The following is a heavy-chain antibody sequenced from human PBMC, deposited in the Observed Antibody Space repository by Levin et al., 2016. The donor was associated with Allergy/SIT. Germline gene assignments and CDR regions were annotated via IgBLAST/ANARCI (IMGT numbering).Heavy chain of an antibody. D-gene: IGHD5-12*01. CDR2: IYYSGST. J-gene: IGHJ3*02. Sequence: WIRQPPGKGLEWIGYIYYSGSTNYNPSLKSRVTISVDTSKNQFSLKLSSVTAADTAVYYCAREIRPHSGYDRKVSFDIWGQGTMVTVSS. CDR3: AREIRPHSGYDRKVSFDI. V-gene: IGHV4-61*06.